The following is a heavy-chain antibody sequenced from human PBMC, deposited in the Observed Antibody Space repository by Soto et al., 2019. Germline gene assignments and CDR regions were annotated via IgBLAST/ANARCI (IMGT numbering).Heavy chain of an antibody. J-gene: IGHJ4*02. D-gene: IGHD2-15*01. V-gene: IGHV4-59*12. Sequence: QAQLQESGPGLVKSSETLSLTCTVSGGSISSYYWSWIRQPPGKGLEWIGYIYYSGSTNYNPSLTSRVTLSVDTPKHPFSPKLSSVTAADTPVYYCAREGGSGYFDSWGQGTLVTVSS. CDR1: GGSISSYY. CDR3: AREGGSGYFDS. CDR2: IYYSGST.